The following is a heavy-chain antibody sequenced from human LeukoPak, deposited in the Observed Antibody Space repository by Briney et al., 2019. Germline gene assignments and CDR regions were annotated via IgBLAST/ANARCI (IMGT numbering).Heavy chain of an antibody. V-gene: IGHV3-9*01. J-gene: IGHJ5*02. CDR1: GFTFGDYA. D-gene: IGHD6-19*01. CDR3: AKGYSRWYIDWFDP. Sequence: GGSLRLSCAASGFTFGDYAMHWVRQAPGEGLEWVSGISWNGDSIGYAGSVKGRFTISRDNAKNSLYLQMNSLRAEDTAFYYCAKGYSRWYIDWFDPWGQGTLVTVSS. CDR2: ISWNGDSI.